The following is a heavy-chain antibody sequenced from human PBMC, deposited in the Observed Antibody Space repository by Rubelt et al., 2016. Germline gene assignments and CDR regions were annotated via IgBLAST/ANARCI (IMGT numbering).Heavy chain of an antibody. CDR3: ARALLRFLNYYYYMDV. V-gene: IGHV4-39*01. CDR1: GGSISSSSYY. J-gene: IGHJ6*03. D-gene: IGHD3-3*01. Sequence: QLQLQESGPGLVKPSETLSLTCTVSGGSISSSSYYWGWIRQPPGKGLEWIGSIYYSGSTYYNPSLKSRFTISVDTSKNQFSLKLSAVTAADTAVYYCARALLRFLNYYYYMDVWGKGTTVTVSS. CDR2: IYYSGST.